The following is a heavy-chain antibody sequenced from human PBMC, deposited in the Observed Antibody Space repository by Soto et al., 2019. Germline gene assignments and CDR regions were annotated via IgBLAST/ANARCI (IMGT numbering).Heavy chain of an antibody. V-gene: IGHV4-39*01. CDR2: IYYSGST. D-gene: IGHD3-3*01. Sequence: SETLSLTCTVSGGSISSSSYYWGWIRQPPGKGLEWIGSIYYSGSTYYNPSLKSRVTISVDTSKNQFSLKLSSVTAADTAVYYCARGMVSTISPYPFDYWGQGTLVTVSS. J-gene: IGHJ4*02. CDR3: ARGMVSTISPYPFDY. CDR1: GGSISSSSYY.